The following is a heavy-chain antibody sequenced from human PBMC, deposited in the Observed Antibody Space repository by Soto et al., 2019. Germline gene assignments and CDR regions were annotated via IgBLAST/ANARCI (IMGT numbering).Heavy chain of an antibody. Sequence: GGSLRLSCAASGFTFSSYAMTWVRPAPGKGLECVSGISGGGGSTYYADSARGRFTISRDNSKNTLSLLMNSLRAEDTAVCYCAKIAYYDILSGSRKYNWFDPWGQGTLVTVSS. CDR1: GFTFSSYA. CDR2: ISGGGGST. V-gene: IGHV3-23*01. CDR3: AKIAYYDILSGSRKYNWFDP. J-gene: IGHJ5*02. D-gene: IGHD3-9*01.